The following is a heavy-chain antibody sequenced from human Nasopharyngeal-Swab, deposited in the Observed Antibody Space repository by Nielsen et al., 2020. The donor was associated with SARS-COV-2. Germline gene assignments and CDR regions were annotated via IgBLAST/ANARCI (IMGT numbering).Heavy chain of an antibody. D-gene: IGHD4-23*01. V-gene: IGHV3-23*01. CDR2: ISGSGGST. Sequence: GESLKISCAASGFTFSASAMSWVRQAPGKGLEWVSFISGSGGSTYYADSVKGRFTISRDNSKNTLYLQMNSLRAEDTAVYYCAKGVTPFDSWGQGTLVTVSS. CDR1: GFTFSASA. CDR3: AKGVTPFDS. J-gene: IGHJ4*02.